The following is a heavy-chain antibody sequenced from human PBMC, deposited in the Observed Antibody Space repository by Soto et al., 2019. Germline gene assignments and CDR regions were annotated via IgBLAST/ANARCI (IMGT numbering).Heavy chain of an antibody. J-gene: IGHJ4*02. D-gene: IGHD3-10*01. CDR2: IRSKANSYAT. Sequence: PGESLKISCAASGFTFGGSATHWVRQASGKGLEWVGRIRSKANSYATAYAASVKGRFTISRDDSKNTAYLQMSSLKTEDTAVYYCTRHTSFGELFFYWGQGTLVTVSS. CDR1: GFTFGGSA. V-gene: IGHV3-73*01. CDR3: TRHTSFGELFFY.